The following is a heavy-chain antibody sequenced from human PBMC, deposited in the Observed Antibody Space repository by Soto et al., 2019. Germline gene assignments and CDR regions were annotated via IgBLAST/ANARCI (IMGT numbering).Heavy chain of an antibody. CDR1: GGSFSGYY. V-gene: IGHV4-34*01. D-gene: IGHD3-10*01. CDR3: ARGIVVRKYYYYMDV. J-gene: IGHJ6*03. CDR2: INHSGST. Sequence: SETLSLTSAVYGGSFSGYYWSWIRQPPGKGLEWIGEINHSGSTNYNPSLKSRVTISVDTSKNQFSLKLSSVTAADTAVYYCARGIVVRKYYYYMDVWGKGTTVTVSS.